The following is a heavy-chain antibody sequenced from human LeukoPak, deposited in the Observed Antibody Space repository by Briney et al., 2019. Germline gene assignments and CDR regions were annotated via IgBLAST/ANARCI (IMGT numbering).Heavy chain of an antibody. CDR1: GGSISSSSYY. J-gene: IGHJ5*01. V-gene: IGHV4-39*07. Sequence: SETLSLTCTVSGGSISSSSYYWGWIRQPPGKELEWIGSIYYSGSTYYNPSLKSRVTISVDTSKNRFSLKLSSVTAADTAVYYCARDRYYYDSSGTRWFDSWGQGTLVTVSS. CDR3: ARDRYYYDSSGTRWFDS. CDR2: IYYSGST. D-gene: IGHD3-22*01.